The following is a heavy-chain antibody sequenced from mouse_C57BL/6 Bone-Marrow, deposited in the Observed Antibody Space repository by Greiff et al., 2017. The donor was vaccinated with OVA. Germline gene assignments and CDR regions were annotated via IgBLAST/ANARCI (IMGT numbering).Heavy chain of an antibody. CDR3: ARLDGNYAMDY. CDR1: GFTFSSYG. J-gene: IGHJ4*01. Sequence: EVKLVESGGDLVKPGGSLKLSCAASGFTFSSYGMSWVRQTPDKRLEWVATISSGGSYTYYPDSVKGRFTISIDNAKNTLYLQMSSLKSEDTAMYYCARLDGNYAMDYWGQGTSVTVSS. D-gene: IGHD2-1*01. CDR2: ISSGGSYT. V-gene: IGHV5-6*02.